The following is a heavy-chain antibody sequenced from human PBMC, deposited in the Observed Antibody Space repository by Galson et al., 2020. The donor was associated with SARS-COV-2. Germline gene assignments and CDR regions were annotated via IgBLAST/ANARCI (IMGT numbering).Heavy chain of an antibody. V-gene: IGHV1-3*01. CDR1: GYNFGDYI. J-gene: IGHJ1*01. Sequence: GASVKVSCKASGYNFGDYIMHWVRQAPGQGLEWMGWINAGNGDTKSSQNFQGRVTITTDTSANTAYMELTSLKSEDTAVYYCARDLYSGSQEYVQRLGQGTLVIVSS. D-gene: IGHD1-26*01. CDR3: ARDLYSGSQEYVQR. CDR2: INAGNGDT.